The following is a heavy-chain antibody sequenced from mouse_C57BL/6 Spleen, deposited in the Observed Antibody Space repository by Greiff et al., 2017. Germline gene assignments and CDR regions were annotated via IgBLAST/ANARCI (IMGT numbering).Heavy chain of an antibody. V-gene: IGHV1-42*01. CDR3: ARGLYFDCAPAY. CDR2: INPSTGGT. CDR1: GYSFTGYY. Sequence: VQLKESGPELVKPGASVKISCKASGYSFTGYYMNWVKQSPEKSLEWIGEINPSTGGTTYNQKFKAKATLTVDKSSSTAYMQLKSLTSEDSAVYYCARGLYFDCAPAYWGQGTLVTVSA. D-gene: IGHD2-4*01. J-gene: IGHJ3*01.